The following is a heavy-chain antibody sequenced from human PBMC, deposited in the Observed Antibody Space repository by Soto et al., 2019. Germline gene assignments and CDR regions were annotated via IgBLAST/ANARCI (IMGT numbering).Heavy chain of an antibody. CDR2: ISFDGSKT. CDR3: VREGYSGSYAAS. Sequence: QVQLVQSGGGVVQPGRSLSLSCEASGSTFSNYDMDWVRQAPGKGLEWVAIISFDGSKTYYADSVKGHFTVSRDNSKNTLFLQMNRLRPDDTATYYCVREGYSGSYAASWGQGSLVTVSS. V-gene: IGHV3-30*03. J-gene: IGHJ5*02. CDR1: GSTFSNYD. D-gene: IGHD1-26*01.